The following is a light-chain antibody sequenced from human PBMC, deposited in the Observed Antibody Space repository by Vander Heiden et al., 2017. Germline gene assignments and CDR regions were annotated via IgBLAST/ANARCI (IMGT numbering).Light chain of an antibody. V-gene: IGKV1-39*01. CDR3: QQKDSTPIT. CDR2: AAA. CDR1: QSISSY. J-gene: IGKJ3*01. Sequence: DIQMTPSPSSLSASVGDRVTIPCRASQSISSYLNWYQQKPGKAPKRLIYAAASLQSGVPSRCSGSGSGRDVTLTISSLQPEDFATYYCQQKDSTPITFGPGTKVDIK.